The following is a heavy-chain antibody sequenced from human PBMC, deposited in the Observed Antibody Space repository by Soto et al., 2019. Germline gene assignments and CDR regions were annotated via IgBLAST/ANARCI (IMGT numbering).Heavy chain of an antibody. V-gene: IGHV3-23*01. CDR3: AKPLQVY. CDR2: LSASGFNA. J-gene: IGHJ4*02. CDR1: GFTFSSYA. Sequence: EVQLLESGGGLVQPGGSLRLSCAASGFTFSSYAMTWVRQAPGKGLEYVLTLSASGFNAYYADSVKGRFTISRDNSKNTLYLQMNSLRVEDTAIYYCAKPLQVYWGQGTQVTVSS.